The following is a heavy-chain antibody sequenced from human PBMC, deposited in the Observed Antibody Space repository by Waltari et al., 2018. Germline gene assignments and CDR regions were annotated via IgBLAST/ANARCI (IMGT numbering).Heavy chain of an antibody. J-gene: IGHJ4*02. D-gene: IGHD3-22*01. V-gene: IGHV4-59*01. CDR2: IYYRGST. Sequence: QVQLQESGPGLVKPSEPLSLTCTVPGGSICSYYCSWIRQPPGKGLEWIGYIYYRGSTNSHPALKSRVTISVDTSKNQFSLKLSSVTAADTAVYYCARVGYDSTRGYYFDYWGQGTLVTVSS. CDR1: GGSICSYY. CDR3: ARVGYDSTRGYYFDY.